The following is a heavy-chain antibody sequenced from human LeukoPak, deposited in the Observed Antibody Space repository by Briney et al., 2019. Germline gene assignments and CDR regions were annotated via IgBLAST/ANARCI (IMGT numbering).Heavy chain of an antibody. Sequence: SETLSLTCTVSGDSLSSTYWSWIRQPPGKGLEWIGYIFYTGSTNYIPSLKSRVTISVDTSKNQFSLRLNSVTAADTAVYFCARLLGPASWFDPWGQGTLVTVSS. CDR2: IFYTGST. J-gene: IGHJ5*02. V-gene: IGHV4-59*08. CDR1: GDSLSSTY. CDR3: ARLLGPASWFDP. D-gene: IGHD2-2*01.